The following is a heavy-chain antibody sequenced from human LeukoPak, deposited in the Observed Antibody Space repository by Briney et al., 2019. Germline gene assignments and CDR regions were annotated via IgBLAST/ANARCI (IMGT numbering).Heavy chain of an antibody. CDR1: GYTFTGYY. CDR2: IHPNSGGT. CDR3: ARDTRSGIRGGY. V-gene: IGHV1-2*02. J-gene: IGHJ4*02. D-gene: IGHD6-13*01. Sequence: GASVNVSCKASGYTFTGYYMHWVRQPPGQGLEWMGWIHPNSGGTNYAQKFQGRVTMTRDTSISTAYMELSRLRSDDTAVYYWARDTRSGIRGGYWGQGTLVTVSS.